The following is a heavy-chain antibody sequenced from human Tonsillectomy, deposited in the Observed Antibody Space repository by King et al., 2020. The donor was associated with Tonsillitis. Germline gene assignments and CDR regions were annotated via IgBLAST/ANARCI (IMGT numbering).Heavy chain of an antibody. CDR3: TNDGSQWDVSIGYLSN. V-gene: IGHV3-30*02. D-gene: IGHD3-22*01. CDR1: GFTFRSYG. Sequence: QLVETGGGVVQPGGSLRLSCAASGFTFRSYGMHWVRQAPGKGLEWVAFIHYDGSNKNYRDSVKGRFTISRDNSKNTLYLQMNSLKVEDTAVYYCTNDGSQWDVSIGYLSNWGQGTLVTVSS. CDR2: IHYDGSNK. J-gene: IGHJ4*02.